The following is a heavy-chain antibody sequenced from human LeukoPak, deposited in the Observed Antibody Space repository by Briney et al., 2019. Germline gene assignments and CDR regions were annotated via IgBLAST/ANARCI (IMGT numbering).Heavy chain of an antibody. CDR1: GGSIHSGSYY. CDR2: IYTSGST. D-gene: IGHD3-10*01. Sequence: SETLSLTCTVSGGSIHSGSYYWTWIRQPAGQGLEWIGRIYTSGSTNYNPSLKSRVTISIDTSKNQVSLKLSSVTAADTAVYYCATHGSGSAWFDPWGQGTLVTVSS. CDR3: ATHGSGSAWFDP. V-gene: IGHV4-61*02. J-gene: IGHJ5*02.